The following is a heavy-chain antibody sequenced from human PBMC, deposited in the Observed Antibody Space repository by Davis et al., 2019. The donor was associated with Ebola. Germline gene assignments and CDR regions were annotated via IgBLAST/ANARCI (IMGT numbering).Heavy chain of an antibody. CDR1: GGSISSSSYY. J-gene: IGHJ4*02. Sequence: MPSETLSLTCTVSGGSISSSSYYWGWIRQPPGKGLEWIGSIYYSGSTYYNPSLKSRVTISVDTSKNQFSLKLSSVTAADTAVYYCARLSRLGGDWRHGVADWGQGTLVTVSS. D-gene: IGHD2-21*02. CDR2: IYYSGST. V-gene: IGHV4-39*01. CDR3: ARLSRLGGDWRHGVAD.